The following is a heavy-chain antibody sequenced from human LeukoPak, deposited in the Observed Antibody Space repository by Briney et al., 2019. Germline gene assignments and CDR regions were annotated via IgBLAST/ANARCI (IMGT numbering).Heavy chain of an antibody. Sequence: GGSLRLSCAASDFNFITYAMSWVRQAPGKGLEWVSIISGGGDVTHYADSVKGRFTISRDNSKNTLYLQMNNLRVEDTAVYYCARVSSMLRGPLVIYYFDFWGQGTLVTVSS. CDR2: ISGGGDVT. V-gene: IGHV3-23*01. CDR1: DFNFITYA. CDR3: ARVSSMLRGPLVIYYFDF. J-gene: IGHJ4*02. D-gene: IGHD3-10*01.